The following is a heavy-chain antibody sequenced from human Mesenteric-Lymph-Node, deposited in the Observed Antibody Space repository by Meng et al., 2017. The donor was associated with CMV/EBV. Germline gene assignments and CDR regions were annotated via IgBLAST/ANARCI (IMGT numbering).Heavy chain of an antibody. D-gene: IGHD2-15*01. CDR1: GFTLSSYW. CDR3: ARDLTNGGGGQFDY. J-gene: IGHJ4*02. Sequence: GESLKISCAASGFTLSSYWMHWVRQAPGKGLVWVSRINSDGSRTNYGDSVKGRFTISRDNAKNTLYLQMNSLRAEDTAVYYCARDLTNGGGGQFDYWGQGTMVTVSS. CDR2: INSDGSRT. V-gene: IGHV3-74*01.